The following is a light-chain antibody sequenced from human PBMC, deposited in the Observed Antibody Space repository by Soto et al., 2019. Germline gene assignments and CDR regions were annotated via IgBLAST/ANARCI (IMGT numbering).Light chain of an antibody. Sequence: IVLTQSRGTLSLSPGERATLSWRASQSVSNNYLAWYQQKPGQAPRRLIYGASSRATGIPDRFSGSGSGTDFTLTISRLEPEDFAVYYCQQYGSSPTFGEGTRLEI. CDR2: GAS. CDR3: QQYGSSPT. V-gene: IGKV3-20*01. CDR1: QSVSNNY. J-gene: IGKJ5*01.